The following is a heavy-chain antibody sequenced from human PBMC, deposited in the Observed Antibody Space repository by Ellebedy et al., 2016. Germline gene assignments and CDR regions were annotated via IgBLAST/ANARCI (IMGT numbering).Heavy chain of an antibody. Sequence: GSLRLSXTVSGYSISSGYYWGWIRQPPGKGLEWIGSIYYSGSTYYNPSLKSRVTISVDTSKNQFSLKLSSVTAADTAVYYCARVVGATARRPPRNWFDPWGQGTLVTVSS. CDR1: GYSISSGYY. V-gene: IGHV4-38-2*02. CDR3: ARVVGATARRPPRNWFDP. J-gene: IGHJ5*02. CDR2: IYYSGST. D-gene: IGHD1-26*01.